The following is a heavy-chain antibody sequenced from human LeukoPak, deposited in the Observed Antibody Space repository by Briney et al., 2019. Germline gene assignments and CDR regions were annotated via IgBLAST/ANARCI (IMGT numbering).Heavy chain of an antibody. CDR2: IYGNGGPP. CDR1: GLTFLIHA. Sequence: PGGSRRLSVVGSGLTFLIHARGWFRQPPGKGLDLASGIYGNGGPPSSGDPVKGRFSISRDNSKNTLYLQMDSLRGEDTAVYYCGKDFRIGYSAHFDYWGQGALVPVPS. D-gene: IGHD2-21*01. V-gene: IGHV3-23*01. CDR3: GKDFRIGYSAHFDY. J-gene: IGHJ4*02.